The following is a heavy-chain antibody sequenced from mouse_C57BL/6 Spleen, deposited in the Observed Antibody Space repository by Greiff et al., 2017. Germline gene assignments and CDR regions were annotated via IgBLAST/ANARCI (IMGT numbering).Heavy chain of an antibody. CDR2: INPSTGGT. J-gene: IGHJ4*01. CDR1: GYSFTGYY. CDR3: ARWGVGQSYAMDY. V-gene: IGHV1-42*01. D-gene: IGHD3-3*01. Sequence: EVQLQQSGPELVKPGASVKISCKASGYSFTGYYMNWVKQSPEKSLEWIGEINPSTGGTTYNQKFKAKATLTVDKSSSTAYMQLKSLTSEDSAVYYCARWGVGQSYAMDYWGQGTSVTVSS.